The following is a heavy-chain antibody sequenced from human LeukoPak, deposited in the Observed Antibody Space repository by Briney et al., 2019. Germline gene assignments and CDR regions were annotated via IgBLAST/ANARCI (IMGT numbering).Heavy chain of an antibody. V-gene: IGHV3-30-3*01. CDR1: GFTFSSYA. D-gene: IGHD4-17*01. J-gene: IGHJ4*02. CDR2: ISYDGSNK. CDR3: ARRRGVTSPYYFDY. Sequence: PGRSLRLSCAASGFTFSSYAMHWVRQAPGKGLEWVAVISYDGSNKYYADSVKGRFTISRDNSKNTLYLQMNSLRAEDTAVYYCARRRGVTSPYYFDYWGQGTLVTVSP.